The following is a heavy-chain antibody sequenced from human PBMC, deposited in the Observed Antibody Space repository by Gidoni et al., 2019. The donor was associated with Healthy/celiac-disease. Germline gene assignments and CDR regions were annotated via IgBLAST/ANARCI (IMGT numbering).Heavy chain of an antibody. J-gene: IGHJ6*03. D-gene: IGHD1-26*01. CDR1: GFTFSSYS. V-gene: IGHV3-48*01. CDR2: ISSSSSTI. CDR3: ARNSGTYRYYYYYMDV. Sequence: EVQLVESGGGLVQPGGSLRLSCAASGFTFSSYSMNWVRQAPGKGLEWVSYISSSSSTIYYADSVKGRFTISRDNAKNSLYLQMNSLRAEDTAVYYCARNSGTYRYYYYYMDVWGKGTTVTVSS.